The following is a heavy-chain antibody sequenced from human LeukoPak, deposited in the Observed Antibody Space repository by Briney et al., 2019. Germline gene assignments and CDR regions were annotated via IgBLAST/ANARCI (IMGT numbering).Heavy chain of an antibody. CDR1: GFTFSIYA. J-gene: IGHJ5*02. V-gene: IGHV4-39*01. CDR3: ARRDRYCSSTSCYGHRFDP. D-gene: IGHD2-2*01. CDR2: IYYSGST. Sequence: PGGSLRLSCAASGFTFSIYAMHWVRQPPGKGLEWIGSIYYSGSTYYNPSLKSRLTMSVDTSKNQFSLKLSSVTAADTAVYYCARRDRYCSSTSCYGHRFDPWGQGTLVTVSS.